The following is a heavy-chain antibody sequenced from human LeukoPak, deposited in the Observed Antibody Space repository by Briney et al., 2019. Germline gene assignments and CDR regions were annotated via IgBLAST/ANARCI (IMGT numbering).Heavy chain of an antibody. CDR1: GFTFTSYW. V-gene: IGHV3-74*01. CDR3: ARPTTTLEY. Sequence: GGSLRLSCATSGFTFTSYWMHWVRQAPGEGLVWVSRINPDGSGPIYADSVKGRFTISRDNAKNTLYLQMNGLRDEDTAVYYCARPTTTLEYWGQGTLVTVSS. J-gene: IGHJ4*02. CDR2: INPDGSGP. D-gene: IGHD1-7*01.